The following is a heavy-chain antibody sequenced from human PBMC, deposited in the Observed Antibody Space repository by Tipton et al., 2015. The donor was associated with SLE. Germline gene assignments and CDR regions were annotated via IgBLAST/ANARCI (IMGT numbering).Heavy chain of an antibody. CDR2: AYYTGST. CDR1: GGAISSSGYY. CDR3: GRHKTATRAFDF. Sequence: TLSLTCSVSGGAISSSGYYWGWIRQPPSKELEWIGNAYYTGSTYYSPSLRSRVTISVDTSKNQFSLTLSSVTAADTAVYYCGRHKTATRAFDFWGQGTLVTVSS. D-gene: IGHD1-1*01. J-gene: IGHJ3*01. V-gene: IGHV4-39*01.